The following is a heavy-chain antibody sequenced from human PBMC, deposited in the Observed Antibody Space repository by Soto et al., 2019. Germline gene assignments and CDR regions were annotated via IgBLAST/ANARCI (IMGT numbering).Heavy chain of an antibody. CDR1: GYTFTNYG. D-gene: IGHD6-6*01. J-gene: IGHJ6*03. CDR3: ARVLQLVGYFYYYMDV. CDR2: ISAYNGNT. V-gene: IGHV1-18*01. Sequence: QVQLLQSGAEVKKPGASVKVSCKASGYTFTNYGITWVRQAPGQGLEWMGWISAYNGNTHYTPRLQGRVTMTTDTSAGTAYMELRGLSSDDTAVYYWARVLQLVGYFYYYMDVWGKGTTVTGSS.